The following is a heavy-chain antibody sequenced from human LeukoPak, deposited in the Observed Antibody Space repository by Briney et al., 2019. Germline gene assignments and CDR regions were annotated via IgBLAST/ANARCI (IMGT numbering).Heavy chain of an antibody. D-gene: IGHD3-3*01. Sequence: ASVKVSCKASGYTFTSYYMHWVRQAPGQGLEWMGIINPSGGSTSYAQKFQGRVTMTRDTSTSTVYMELRSLRSDDTAVYYCARDTIFGVVTYYYYGMDVWGQGTTVTVSS. V-gene: IGHV1-46*01. CDR3: ARDTIFGVVTYYYYGMDV. J-gene: IGHJ6*02. CDR2: INPSGGST. CDR1: GYTFTSYY.